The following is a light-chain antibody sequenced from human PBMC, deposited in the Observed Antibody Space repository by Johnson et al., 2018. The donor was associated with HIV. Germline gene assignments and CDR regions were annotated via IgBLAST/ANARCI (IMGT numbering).Light chain of an antibody. J-gene: IGLJ1*01. CDR2: ENN. CDR3: GTWDSSLSVNYV. CDR1: SSNIRNNY. V-gene: IGLV1-51*02. Sequence: QSVLTQPPSVSAAPGQKVTISCSGTSSNIRNNYVSWYQQLPGTAPKLLIYENNKRPSGIPDRFSGSKSGTSATLGITGLQTGDEADYYCGTWDSSLSVNYVFGTGTKVTVL.